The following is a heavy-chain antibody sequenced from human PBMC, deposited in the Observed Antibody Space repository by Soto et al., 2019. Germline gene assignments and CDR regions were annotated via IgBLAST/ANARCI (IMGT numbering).Heavy chain of an antibody. V-gene: IGHV4-39*01. CDR3: ASYCGGDCYSGDYFDY. CDR2: IYYSGST. CDR1: GGSVSSSSYY. D-gene: IGHD2-21*02. Sequence: SETLSLTCTVSGGSVSSSSYYWGWIRQPPGKGLEWIGSIYYSGSTYYNPSLKSRVTISVDTSKNQFSLKLSSVTAADTAVYYCASYCGGDCYSGDYFDYWGQGTLVTVSS. J-gene: IGHJ4*02.